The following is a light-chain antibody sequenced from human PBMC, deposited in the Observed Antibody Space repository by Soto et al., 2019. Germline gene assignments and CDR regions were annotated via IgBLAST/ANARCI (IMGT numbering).Light chain of an antibody. CDR2: GAF. Sequence: EIVLTQSAATLSSFPGDRVTLSCRASQSVSSNLAWYQQKPGQAPRLLIYGAFTRATGIPARFSGSGSGTEFTLTISSLKSEDFAVYYCQQYNNWLTFGGGTKVDIK. CDR1: QSVSSN. V-gene: IGKV3-15*01. J-gene: IGKJ4*01. CDR3: QQYNNWLT.